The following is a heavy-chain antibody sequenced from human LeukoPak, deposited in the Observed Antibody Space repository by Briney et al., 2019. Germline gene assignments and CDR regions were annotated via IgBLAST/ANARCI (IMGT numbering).Heavy chain of an antibody. CDR1: GYTLTELS. CDR2: FDPEDGET. D-gene: IGHD2-2*01. Sequence: ASVKVSYKVSGYTLTELSMHWVRQAPGKGLEWMGGFDPEDGETIYAQKFQGRVTMTEDTSTDTAYMELSSLRSEDTAVYYCATASYCSSTSCSNGNAFDIWGQGTMVTVSS. CDR3: ATASYCSSTSCSNGNAFDI. J-gene: IGHJ3*02. V-gene: IGHV1-24*01.